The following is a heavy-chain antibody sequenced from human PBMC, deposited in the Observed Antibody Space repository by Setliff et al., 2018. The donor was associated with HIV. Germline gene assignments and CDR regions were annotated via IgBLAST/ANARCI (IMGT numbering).Heavy chain of an antibody. CDR2: VYYTGST. D-gene: IGHD2-15*01. CDR3: ARGKDPGLYFDN. Sequence: SETLSLTCTVSSDSIRFYYWTWIRQPPGKGLEWIGNVYYTGSTNYNPSLKSRLTVSIDTSKNHLSLKVISVSVADTAMYFCARGKDPGLYFDNWRQGTLVTVSS. J-gene: IGHJ4*02. CDR1: SDSIRFYY. V-gene: IGHV4-59*12.